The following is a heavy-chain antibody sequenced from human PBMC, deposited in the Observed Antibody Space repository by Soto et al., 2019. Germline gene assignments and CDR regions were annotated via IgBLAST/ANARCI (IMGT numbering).Heavy chain of an antibody. D-gene: IGHD1-20*01. CDR1: VFSVADNF. Sequence: GGSLRLSCSASVFSVADNFMTWVRQAPGRGLEWVSIIYPSGATSYADSVRGRFIVSRDEVRNTLYLQMSSLRVDDTAVYYCARDRRLDNGYYYYSFGIDVWGRGTTVTVSS. CDR2: IYPSGAT. J-gene: IGHJ6*02. CDR3: ARDRRLDNGYYYYSFGIDV. V-gene: IGHV3-53*01.